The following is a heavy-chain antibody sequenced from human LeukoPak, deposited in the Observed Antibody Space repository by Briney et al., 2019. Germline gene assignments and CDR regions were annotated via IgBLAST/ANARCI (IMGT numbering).Heavy chain of an antibody. CDR1: GGSFSGYY. Sequence: PSETLSLTCAVYGGSFSGYYWSWIRQPPGKGLEWIGEINHSGSTNCNPSLKSRVTISVDTSKNQFSLKLSSVTAADTAVYYCARGDSSGWHDYFDYWGQGTLVTVSS. V-gene: IGHV4-34*01. D-gene: IGHD6-19*01. CDR3: ARGDSSGWHDYFDY. J-gene: IGHJ4*02. CDR2: INHSGST.